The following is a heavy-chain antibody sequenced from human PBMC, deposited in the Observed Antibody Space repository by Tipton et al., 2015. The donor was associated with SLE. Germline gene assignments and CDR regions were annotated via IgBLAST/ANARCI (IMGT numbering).Heavy chain of an antibody. D-gene: IGHD6-6*01. V-gene: IGHV4-31*03. CDR2: IYYSGST. Sequence: TLSLTCTVSGGSISSGGYYWSWIRQHPGKGLEWIGSIYYSGSTYYNPSLKSRVTISVDTSKNQFSLKLSSVTAAATAGYYCARDPAARRGMDVWGQGTTVTVAS. CDR3: ARDPAARRGMDV. J-gene: IGHJ6*02. CDR1: GGSISSGGYY.